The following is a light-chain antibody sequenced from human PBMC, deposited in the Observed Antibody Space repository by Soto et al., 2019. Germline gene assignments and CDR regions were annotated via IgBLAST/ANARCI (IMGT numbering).Light chain of an antibody. CDR3: LHYNNGPR. J-gene: IGKJ1*01. CDR1: QTINNN. V-gene: IGKV3-15*01. Sequence: ETVMTQSPVTLSVSPGEGATLSGRASQTINNNLAWYQQKPGQAPRLLIYGASRRATGVPARFSGSGSGTEFTLTISSLQSEDFAVYYCLHYNNGPRFGQGTKVDVK. CDR2: GAS.